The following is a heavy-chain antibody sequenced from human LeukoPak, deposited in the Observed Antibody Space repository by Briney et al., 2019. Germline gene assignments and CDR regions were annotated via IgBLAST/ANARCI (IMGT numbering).Heavy chain of an antibody. CDR2: IYYSGST. D-gene: IGHD3-22*01. CDR1: GGSISSYY. V-gene: IGHV4-59*08. J-gene: IGHJ5*02. CDR3: ARPTGSGYYASGVEWFDP. Sequence: SETLSLTCTVSGGSISSYYWSWIRQPPGKGLEWIGYIYYSGSTYYNPSLKSRVTISVDTSKNQFSLKLSSVTAADTAVYYCARPTGSGYYASGVEWFDPWGQGTLVTVSS.